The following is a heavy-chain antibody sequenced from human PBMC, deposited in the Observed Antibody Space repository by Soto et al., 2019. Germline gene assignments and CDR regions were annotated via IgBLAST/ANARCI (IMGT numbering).Heavy chain of an antibody. CDR2: ISGSGGST. D-gene: IGHD2-15*01. J-gene: IGHJ2*01. CDR3: ARALVVAATRWYFDL. Sequence: GGSLRLSCAASGFTFSSYAMSWVRQAPGKGLEWVSAISGSGGSTYYADSVKGRFTISRDNSKNTLYLQMNSLRAEDTAVYYCARALVVAATRWYFDLWGRGTLVTVSS. V-gene: IGHV3-23*01. CDR1: GFTFSSYA.